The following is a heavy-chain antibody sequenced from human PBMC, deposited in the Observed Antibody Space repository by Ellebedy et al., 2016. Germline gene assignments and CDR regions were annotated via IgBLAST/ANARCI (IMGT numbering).Heavy chain of an antibody. CDR1: GFSLSTSGVC. CDR2: IDWDDNK. J-gene: IGHJ6*03. V-gene: IGHV2-70*20. Sequence: SGPTLVXPTPTLTLTCTCSGFSLSTSGVCLSWVRQPPGKALEWLALIDWDDNKYYNTSLETRLTISKDTSTNQVVLTMTNMDPVDTATYYCARTHADDYMDVWGQGTTVTVSS. CDR3: ARTHADDYMDV.